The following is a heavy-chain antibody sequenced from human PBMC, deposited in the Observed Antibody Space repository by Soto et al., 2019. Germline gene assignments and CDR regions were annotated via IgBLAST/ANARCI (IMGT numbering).Heavy chain of an antibody. Sequence: GGSLRLSCATSGFTFSIYAMSWVRQAPGKGLEWVSTIGGDAPYYADSVQGRFTLSRDNSKNAVFLQMNSLRVEDTAVYYCARDAVPGNGKYDWFDPWGQGTLVTVSS. V-gene: IGHV3-23*01. CDR1: GFTFSIYA. CDR2: IGGDAP. CDR3: ARDAVPGNGKYDWFDP. D-gene: IGHD6-19*01. J-gene: IGHJ5*02.